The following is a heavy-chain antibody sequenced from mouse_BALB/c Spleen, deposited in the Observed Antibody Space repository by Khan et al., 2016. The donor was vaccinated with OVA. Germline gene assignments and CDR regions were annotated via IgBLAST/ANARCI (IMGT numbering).Heavy chain of an antibody. CDR1: GYTFTSYW. Sequence: VQLKESGTVLARPGTSVKMSCKASGYTFTSYWMHWVKQRPGQGLEWIGAIYPGNSDTSYNQKFTGKAKLTAVTSTSTAYMELSSLTNEDSAVYDCTIFGYLFAYWGQGTLVTVSA. J-gene: IGHJ3*01. CDR3: TIFGYLFAY. D-gene: IGHD2-2*01. CDR2: IYPGNSDT. V-gene: IGHV1-5*01.